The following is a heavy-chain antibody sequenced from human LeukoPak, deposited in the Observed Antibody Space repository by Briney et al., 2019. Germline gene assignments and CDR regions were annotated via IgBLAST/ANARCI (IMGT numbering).Heavy chain of an antibody. D-gene: IGHD4-17*01. J-gene: IGHJ4*02. CDR1: GGSISSYY. V-gene: IGHV4-59*12. Sequence: SETLSLTCTVSGGSISSYYWSWIRQPPGKGLEWIGYIYYSGSTYYNPSLKSRVTISVDTSKNQFSLKLSSVTAADTAVYYCARYWSLTVTIDYWGQGTLVTVSS. CDR2: IYYSGST. CDR3: ARYWSLTVTIDY.